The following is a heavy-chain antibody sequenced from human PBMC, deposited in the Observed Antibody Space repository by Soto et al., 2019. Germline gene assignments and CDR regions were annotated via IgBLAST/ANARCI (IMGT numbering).Heavy chain of an antibody. V-gene: IGHV4-39*01. CDR1: GGSISSSSYY. J-gene: IGHJ6*02. CDR2: IYYSGST. CDR3: ASHRSYYYDSSGYLYYYYYGMDV. D-gene: IGHD3-22*01. Sequence: KSSETLSLTCTVSGGSISSSSYYWGWIRQPPGKGLEWIGSIYYSGSTYYNPSLKSRVTISVDTSKNQFSLKLSSVTAADTAVYYCASHRSYYYDSSGYLYYYYYGMDVWGQGTTVTVSS.